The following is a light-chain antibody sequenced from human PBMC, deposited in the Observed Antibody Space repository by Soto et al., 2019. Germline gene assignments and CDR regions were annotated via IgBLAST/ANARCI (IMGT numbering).Light chain of an antibody. CDR2: DAS. J-gene: IGKJ5*01. CDR1: QSVSSNY. V-gene: IGKV3D-20*02. Sequence: EILFTQSPGTLSLSPGERATLSCRASQSVSSNYLAWYQQKPGKAPRLLIYDASNRATGIPARLSGSGSGTDFTLTIRSLEPEDFAVYYCQQRSTWITFGQGTRLEIK. CDR3: QQRSTWIT.